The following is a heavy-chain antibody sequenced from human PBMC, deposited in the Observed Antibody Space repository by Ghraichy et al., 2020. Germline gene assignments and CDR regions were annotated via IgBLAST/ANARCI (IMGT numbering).Heavy chain of an antibody. Sequence: SETLSLTCAVSGGSFSGYYSSWIRQPPGKGLEWIGEINHSGSTNYTPSLKSRVTFSVDTSKNQFSLKLSSVTAADTALYYCARGRGFKVFDYWGQGTLVTVSS. CDR1: GGSFSGYY. CDR2: INHSGST. D-gene: IGHD5-24*01. V-gene: IGHV4-34*01. CDR3: ARGRGFKVFDY. J-gene: IGHJ4*02.